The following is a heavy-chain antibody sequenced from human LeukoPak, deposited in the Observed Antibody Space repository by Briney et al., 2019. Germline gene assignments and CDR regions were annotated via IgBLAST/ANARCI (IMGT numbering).Heavy chain of an antibody. V-gene: IGHV3-23*01. Sequence: GGSLRLSCATSGFSFSSYAMSWVRQAPGKGLEWVSAMSSSDDGRYYAASVRGRFTISRDTSRSTLYLQMNSLRAEDTAVYYCARDEATMVRGHDYWGQGTLVTVSS. CDR2: MSSSDDGR. CDR1: GFSFSSYA. CDR3: ARDEATMVRGHDY. J-gene: IGHJ4*02. D-gene: IGHD3-10*01.